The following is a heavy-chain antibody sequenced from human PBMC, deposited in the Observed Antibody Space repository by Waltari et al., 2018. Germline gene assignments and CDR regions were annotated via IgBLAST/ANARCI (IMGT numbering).Heavy chain of an antibody. CDR2: ISAYNGNT. CDR1: GYTFTSYG. J-gene: IGHJ4*02. V-gene: IGHV1-18*01. Sequence: QVQLVQSGAEVKKPGASVKVSCKASGYTFTSYGISWVRQAPGQGLEWMGWISAYNGNTNYAQKLQGRATMTTDTSTSTAYMELRSLRSDDTAVYYCARDPPCGGDCFEPFELDYWGQGTLVTVSS. CDR3: ARDPPCGGDCFEPFELDY. D-gene: IGHD2-21*01.